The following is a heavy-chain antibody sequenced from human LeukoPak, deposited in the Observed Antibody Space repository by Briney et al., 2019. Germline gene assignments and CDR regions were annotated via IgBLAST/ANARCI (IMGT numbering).Heavy chain of an antibody. Sequence: SETLSLTCTVSGGSISSYYWSWIRQPPGKGLEWIGYIYYSGSTNYNPSLKSRVTISVDTSKNQFSLKLSSATAADTAVYYCARDQRDFWSGYYYYYMDVWGKGTTVTVSS. CDR1: GGSISSYY. CDR2: IYYSGST. J-gene: IGHJ6*03. V-gene: IGHV4-59*01. CDR3: ARDQRDFWSGYYYYYMDV. D-gene: IGHD3-3*01.